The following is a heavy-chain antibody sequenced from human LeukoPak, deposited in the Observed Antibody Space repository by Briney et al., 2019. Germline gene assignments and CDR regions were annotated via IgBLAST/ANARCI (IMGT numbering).Heavy chain of an antibody. CDR1: GGSIGSYY. CDR2: IYYSGST. CDR3: AGGNSEKPYPNWFDP. J-gene: IGHJ5*02. D-gene: IGHD4-23*01. Sequence: SETLSLTCTVSGGSIGSYYWSWIRQPPGKGLEWIGYIYYSGSTNYNPSLKSRVTISVDTSKNQFSLKLSSVTAADTAVYYCAGGNSEKPYPNWFDPWGQGTLVTVSS. V-gene: IGHV4-59*01.